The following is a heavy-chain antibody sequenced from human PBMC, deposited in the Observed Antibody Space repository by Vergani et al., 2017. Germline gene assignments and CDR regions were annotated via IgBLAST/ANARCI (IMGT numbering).Heavy chain of an antibody. CDR2: TLYEGNNN. D-gene: IGHD5-24*01. CDR3: ARETRDTPSSLYY. Sequence: QVQLVESGGGLVKPGGSLRLSCAASGFTFSDYYMSWIRQAPGRGLEWVSMTLYEGNNNYYADSVKGRFTISKDISKNTLYLQMNSLRGDDTAVYYCARETRDTPSSLYYWGQGTLVTVSS. V-gene: IGHV3-33*08. CDR1: GFTFSDYY. J-gene: IGHJ4*02.